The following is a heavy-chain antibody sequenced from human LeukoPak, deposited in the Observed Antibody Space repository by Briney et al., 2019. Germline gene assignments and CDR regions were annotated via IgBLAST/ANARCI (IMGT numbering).Heavy chain of an antibody. CDR3: VSFYETY. Sequence: PGGSLRLSYAASGNYWMHWVRQAPGKGLVWVSHINSDGSWTSYADSVKGRFTISKDKAKNTVYLQMNNLRAEDTAVYYCVSFYETYWGRGTLVTVSS. CDR1: GNYW. CDR2: INSDGSWT. D-gene: IGHD2-2*01. J-gene: IGHJ4*02. V-gene: IGHV3-74*01.